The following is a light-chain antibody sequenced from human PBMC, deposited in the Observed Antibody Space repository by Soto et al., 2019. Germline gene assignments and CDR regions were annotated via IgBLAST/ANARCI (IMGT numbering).Light chain of an antibody. CDR1: SSNTGAGYD. Sequence: QSVLTQPPSVSGAPGQRVTISCTGSSSNTGAGYDVHWYKQFPGTAPKLVIYGNNNRPSGVPGRFSGSKSGTSASLAITGLQVEDEANYYCQSYDSSLSGFVFGTGTKLTVL. CDR3: QSYDSSLSGFV. CDR2: GNN. V-gene: IGLV1-40*01. J-gene: IGLJ1*01.